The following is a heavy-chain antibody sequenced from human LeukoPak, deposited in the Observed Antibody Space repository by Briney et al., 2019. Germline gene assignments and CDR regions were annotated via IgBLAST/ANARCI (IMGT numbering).Heavy chain of an antibody. J-gene: IGHJ4*02. D-gene: IGHD6-19*01. CDR3: AKDLGSSGLNDFDY. V-gene: IGHV1-18*01. CDR1: GYTFTSYG. Sequence: GASVKVSCKASGYTFTSYGISWVRQAPGQGLEWMGWISAYNGNTNYAQKLQGRVTMTTDTSTSTAYMELRSLRSDDTALYYCAKDLGSSGLNDFDYWGQGTLVTVSS. CDR2: ISAYNGNT.